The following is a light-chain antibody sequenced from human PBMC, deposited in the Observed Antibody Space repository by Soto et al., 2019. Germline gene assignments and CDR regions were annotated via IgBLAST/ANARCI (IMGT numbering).Light chain of an antibody. J-gene: IGLJ2*01. Sequence: QSVLTQPPSVSGAPGQRVTISCTGSSSNIGAGYDVQWYQQLPGAAPRLLIFGNTNRPLGVPDRFSGSRSGTSASLAISGLQAEDEADYYGQSYDIGLGVSVGFGGGTKRTVL. CDR2: GNT. V-gene: IGLV1-40*01. CDR1: SSNIGAGYD. CDR3: QSYDIGLGVSVG.